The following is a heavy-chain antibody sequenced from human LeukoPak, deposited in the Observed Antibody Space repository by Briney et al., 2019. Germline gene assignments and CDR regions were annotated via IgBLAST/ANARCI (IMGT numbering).Heavy chain of an antibody. CDR3: ARGTMNLYY. V-gene: IGHV1-2*02. Sequence: MGWINPYSGETMYSQKFQGRVTMTRDTSITTANMELSRLTSDDTAVYYCARGTMNLYYWGQGTLVSVSS. J-gene: IGHJ4*02. CDR2: INPYSGET. D-gene: IGHD3-22*01.